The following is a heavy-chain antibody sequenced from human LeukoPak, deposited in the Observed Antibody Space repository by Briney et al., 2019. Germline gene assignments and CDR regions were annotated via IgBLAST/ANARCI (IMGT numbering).Heavy chain of an antibody. CDR1: GFTFSAYS. V-gene: IGHV3-21*01. Sequence: GGSLRLSCAASGFTFSAYSMNWVRQAPGKGLEWVSSISTGSSYIYYADSVKGRFTISRENAKNSLYLQMNSLRAEDTAVYYCARDSTPYNSSGYCYDYWGQGTLVTVSS. CDR2: ISTGSSYI. D-gene: IGHD3-22*01. CDR3: ARDSTPYNSSGYCYDY. J-gene: IGHJ4*02.